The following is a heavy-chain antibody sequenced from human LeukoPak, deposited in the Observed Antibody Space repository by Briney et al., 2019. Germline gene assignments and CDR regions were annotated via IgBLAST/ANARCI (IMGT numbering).Heavy chain of an antibody. Sequence: GGSLRLSCAASGFTFSSYAMSWVRQAPGKGLEWVSAISGSGGNTYYTDSVKGRFTISRDNSKNTLYLQMNSLRAEDTAVYYCAKADSSGWYYFDYWGQGTLVTVSS. CDR1: GFTFSSYA. J-gene: IGHJ4*02. V-gene: IGHV3-23*01. D-gene: IGHD6-19*01. CDR2: ISGSGGNT. CDR3: AKADSSGWYYFDY.